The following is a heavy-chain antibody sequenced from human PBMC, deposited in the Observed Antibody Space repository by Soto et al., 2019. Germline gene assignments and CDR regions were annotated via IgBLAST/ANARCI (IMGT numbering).Heavy chain of an antibody. Sequence: LRLSCAASGFTFSNFAMCWVRQAPGKGLEWVSGISSGGGNTYYADSVKGRFTISRDNSKNTLYVQMNSLRAEDTALYYCAKAAAPDTGTAFDIWRQGTMVTVSS. CDR1: GFTFSNFA. CDR3: AKAAAPDTGTAFDI. J-gene: IGHJ3*02. D-gene: IGHD6-13*01. V-gene: IGHV3-23*01. CDR2: ISSGGGNT.